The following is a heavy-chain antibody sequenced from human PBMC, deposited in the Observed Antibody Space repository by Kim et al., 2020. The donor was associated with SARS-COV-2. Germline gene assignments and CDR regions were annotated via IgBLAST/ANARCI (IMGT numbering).Heavy chain of an antibody. J-gene: IGHJ6*02. CDR3: ARDSGSASPSYNYGMDV. D-gene: IGHD3-10*01. Sequence: FQGRVTIDRNTSASTAYMELSSLRSEDTAVYYCARDSGSASPSYNYGMDVWGQGTTVTVSS. V-gene: IGHV1-3*01.